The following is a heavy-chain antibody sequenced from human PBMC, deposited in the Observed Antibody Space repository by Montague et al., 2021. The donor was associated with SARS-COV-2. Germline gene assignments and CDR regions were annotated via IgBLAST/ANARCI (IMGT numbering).Heavy chain of an antibody. J-gene: IGHJ3*02. CDR2: VYYSGST. Sequence: TLSLTCTVSGGSISDGGYSWTWIRQHPGKGLVWIGYVYYSGSTSYNPSLKSRITISVDTSKNQFSLKLSSVTDADTAVYYCAREGGRIQLWLRGDDAFNIWGQGTLVTVSS. V-gene: IGHV4-31*03. D-gene: IGHD5-18*01. CDR1: GGSISDGGYS. CDR3: AREGGRIQLWLRGDDAFNI.